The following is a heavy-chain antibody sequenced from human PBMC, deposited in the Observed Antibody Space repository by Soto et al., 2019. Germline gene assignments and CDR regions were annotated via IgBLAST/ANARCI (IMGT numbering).Heavy chain of an antibody. V-gene: IGHV3-30*18. J-gene: IGHJ4*02. CDR2: ISYDGSNK. D-gene: IGHD5-18*01. Sequence: GGSLRLSCAASGFTFSSYGMHWVRQAPGKGLEWVAVISYDGSNKYYADSVKGRFTISRDNSKNTLYLQMNSLRAEDTAVYYCAKGPARIQLWLRGVFDYWGQGTLVTVSS. CDR1: GFTFSSYG. CDR3: AKGPARIQLWLRGVFDY.